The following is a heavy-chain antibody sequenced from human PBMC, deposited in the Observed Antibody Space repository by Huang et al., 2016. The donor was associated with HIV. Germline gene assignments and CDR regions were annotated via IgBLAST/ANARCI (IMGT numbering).Heavy chain of an antibody. Sequence: QVQLVQSGAEVKKPGSSVKVSCKVSGGTFNNAISWVRQAPGQGLEWMGGIIPIVCTPNYARKFHGRVTITADESTSIAYMELSSLRSEDTAVYYCARGAPDLDSHLDHWGQGTLGTVSS. D-gene: IGHD3-3*01. CDR2: IIPIVCTP. J-gene: IGHJ4*02. CDR1: GGTFNNA. V-gene: IGHV1-69*13. CDR3: ARGAPDLDSHLDH.